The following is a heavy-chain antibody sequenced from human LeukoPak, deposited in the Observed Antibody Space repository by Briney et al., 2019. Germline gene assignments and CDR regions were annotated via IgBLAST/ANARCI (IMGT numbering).Heavy chain of an antibody. Sequence: GASVKVSCKASGYTFTSYAMHWVRQAPGQRLEWMGWINAGNGNTKYSQKFQGRVTITRDTSASTAYMELSSLRSEDTAVYYCARAAGSVAGTGIDYWGQGTLVTVSS. CDR2: INAGNGNT. D-gene: IGHD6-19*01. J-gene: IGHJ4*02. V-gene: IGHV1-3*01. CDR3: ARAAGSVAGTGIDY. CDR1: GYTFTSYA.